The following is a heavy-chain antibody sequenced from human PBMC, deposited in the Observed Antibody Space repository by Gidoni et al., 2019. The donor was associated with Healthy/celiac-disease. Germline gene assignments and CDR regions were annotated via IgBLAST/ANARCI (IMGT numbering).Heavy chain of an antibody. V-gene: IGHV3-64D*08. Sequence: EVQLVESGGGLVQPGGSLRLSCSASGFTFSSYAMHWVLQAPGKGLEYVSDISSNGGSTYYADAVKGRFTISRDNSKNTLYLQMGSLRAEDTAVYYCVKRRDYYDSSGYNDYWGQGTLVTVSS. J-gene: IGHJ4*02. D-gene: IGHD3-22*01. CDR2: ISSNGGST. CDR3: VKRRDYYDSSGYNDY. CDR1: GFTFSSYA.